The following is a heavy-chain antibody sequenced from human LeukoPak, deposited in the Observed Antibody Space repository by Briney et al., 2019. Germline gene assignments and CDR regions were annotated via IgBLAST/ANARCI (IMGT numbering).Heavy chain of an antibody. Sequence: SETLCLTCTVPGGSISSYYWSWIRQPPGKGLEWIGYIYTSGSTNYNPSHKSRVTISVDTSKNQFSLKLSSVTAADTAVYYCASLRFGEYLDYWGQGTLVTVSS. J-gene: IGHJ4*02. CDR2: IYTSGST. V-gene: IGHV4-4*09. CDR1: GGSISSYY. CDR3: ASLRFGEYLDY. D-gene: IGHD3-10*01.